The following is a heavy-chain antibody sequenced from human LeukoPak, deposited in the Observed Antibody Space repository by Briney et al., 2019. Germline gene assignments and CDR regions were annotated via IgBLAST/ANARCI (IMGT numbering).Heavy chain of an antibody. V-gene: IGHV3-30*02. J-gene: IGHJ4*02. CDR1: GFTFSDFG. Sequence: GGSLRLSCAASGFTFSDFGMHWVRQAPGKGLEWVAFIWYDGSKKYYADSVKGRFTISRDNSKNTLYLQMNSLRAEDTAVYYCGRRDYYDIKDWGQGTLVTASS. CDR3: GRRDYYDIKD. D-gene: IGHD3-22*01. CDR2: IWYDGSKK.